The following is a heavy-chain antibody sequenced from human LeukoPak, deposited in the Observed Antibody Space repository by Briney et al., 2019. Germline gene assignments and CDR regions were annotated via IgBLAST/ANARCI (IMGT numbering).Heavy chain of an antibody. V-gene: IGHV3-30*18. CDR2: ISYDGSNK. CDR3: AKDRRGLSNPYYFDY. D-gene: IGHD4-11*01. J-gene: IGHJ4*02. CDR1: GFTFSSYG. Sequence: GGSLRLSCAASGFTFSSYGMHWVRQAPGKGLEWVAVISYDGSNKYYADSVKGRFTISRDNSKITLYLQMNSLRAEDTAVYYCAKDRRGLSNPYYFDYWGQGTLVTVSS.